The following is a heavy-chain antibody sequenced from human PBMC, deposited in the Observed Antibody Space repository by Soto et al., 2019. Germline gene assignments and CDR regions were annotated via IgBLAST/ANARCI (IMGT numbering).Heavy chain of an antibody. CDR1: GFTVSSNY. V-gene: IGHV3-53*04. J-gene: IGHJ6*02. Sequence: EVQLVESGGGLVQPGGSLRLSCAASGFTVSSNYMSWVRQAPGKGLEWVSVIYSGGSTYYADSVKGRFTISRHNSKNTLYLQMNSLRAEDTAVYYCARWEYSSSWGHGSYYYYGMDVWGQGTTVTVSS. CDR2: IYSGGST. CDR3: ARWEYSSSWGHGSYYYYGMDV. D-gene: IGHD6-13*01.